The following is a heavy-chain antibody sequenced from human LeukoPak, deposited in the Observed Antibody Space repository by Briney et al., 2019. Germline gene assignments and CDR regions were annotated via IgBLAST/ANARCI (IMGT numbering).Heavy chain of an antibody. Sequence: NPSETLSLTCAVSGGSISSSNWWSWVRQPPGKGLEWIGEIYHSGSTNYNPSLKSRVTISVDKSKNQFSLKLSSVTAADTAVYYCAREGCSSTSCSPGGYYYMDVWGKGTTVTVSS. V-gene: IGHV4-4*02. CDR1: GGSISSSNW. CDR2: IYHSGST. J-gene: IGHJ6*03. D-gene: IGHD2-2*01. CDR3: AREGCSSTSCSPGGYYYMDV.